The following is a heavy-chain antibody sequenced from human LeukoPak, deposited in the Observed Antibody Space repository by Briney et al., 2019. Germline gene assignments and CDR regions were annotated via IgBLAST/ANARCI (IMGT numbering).Heavy chain of an antibody. D-gene: IGHD6-19*01. V-gene: IGHV4-61*02. J-gene: IGHJ4*02. CDR1: GGSISSGSYY. CDR3: ARHRPHTDSNSVADYYFDY. CDR2: IYTSGST. Sequence: PSETLSLTCTVSGGSISSGSYYWSWIRQPAGKGLEWIGRIYTSGSTNYNPSLKSRVTISVDTSKNQFSLKLSSVTAADTAVYYCARHRPHTDSNSVADYYFDYWGQGTLVTVSS.